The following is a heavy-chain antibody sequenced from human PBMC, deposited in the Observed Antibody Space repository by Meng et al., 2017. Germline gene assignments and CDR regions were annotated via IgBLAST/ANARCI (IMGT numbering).Heavy chain of an antibody. CDR1: GGTFSSYA. CDR3: ARVVPPFRLQLYPDDY. V-gene: IGHV1-69*06. Sequence: VQLVQSGAEVKKPGSSVKVSCKASGGTFSSYAISWVRQAPGQGLEWMGGIIPIFGTANYAQKFQGRVTITADKSTSTAYMELSSLRSEDTAVYYCARVVPPFRLQLYPDDYWGQGTLVTVFS. CDR2: IIPIFGTA. D-gene: IGHD5-24*01. J-gene: IGHJ4*02.